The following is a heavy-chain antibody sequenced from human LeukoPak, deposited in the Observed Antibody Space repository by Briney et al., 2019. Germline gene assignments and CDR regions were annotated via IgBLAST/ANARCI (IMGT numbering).Heavy chain of an antibody. CDR1: GFTFSSYS. D-gene: IGHD4-17*01. V-gene: IGHV3-20*04. CDR2: INWNGGRT. Sequence: RGSLRLSCAASGFTFSSYSMNWVRQAPGKGLERVSGINWNGGRTGYADSVKGRSTISRDNAKNSLHLQMNSLRAEDTALYYCARDHLRAVDAFDIWGQGTMVTVSS. CDR3: ARDHLRAVDAFDI. J-gene: IGHJ3*02.